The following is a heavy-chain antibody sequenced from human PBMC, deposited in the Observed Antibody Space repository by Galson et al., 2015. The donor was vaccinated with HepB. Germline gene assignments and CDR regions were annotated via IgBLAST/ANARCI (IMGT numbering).Heavy chain of an antibody. Sequence: SLRLSCAASGFSFSSYTMNWVRLAPGKGLEWVSSISSSSTYMFYADSVKGRFTISRDNAENSLHLQMNSLRAEDTAVYFCARRYSSGYYFFAGMDVWGQGTTVTVSS. CDR1: GFSFSSYT. J-gene: IGHJ6*02. CDR3: ARRYSSGYYFFAGMDV. V-gene: IGHV3-21*01. D-gene: IGHD6-19*01. CDR2: ISSSSTYM.